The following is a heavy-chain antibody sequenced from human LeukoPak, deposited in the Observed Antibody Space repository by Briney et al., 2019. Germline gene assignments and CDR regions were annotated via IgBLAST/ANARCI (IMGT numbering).Heavy chain of an antibody. CDR1: GFTFSSYA. D-gene: IGHD2-2*01. J-gene: IGHJ4*02. CDR2: ISYDGSNK. CDR3: ARDGSIVVVPAAHFDY. Sequence: GRSLRLSCAASGFTFSSYAMHWVRQAPGKGLEWVAVISYDGSNKYYADSVKGRFTISRDNSKNTLYLQMNSLRAEDTAVYYCARDGSIVVVPAAHFDYWGQGTLVTVSS. V-gene: IGHV3-30*04.